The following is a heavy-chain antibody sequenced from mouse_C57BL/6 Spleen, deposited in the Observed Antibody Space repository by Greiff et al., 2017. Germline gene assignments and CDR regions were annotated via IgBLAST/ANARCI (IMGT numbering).Heavy chain of an antibody. CDR3: ASKGKGGYWYFDV. Sequence: EVMLVESEGGLVQPGSSMKLSCTASGFTFSDYYMAWVRQVPEKGLEWVANINYDGSSTYYLDSLKSRFIISRDNAKNILYLQMSSLKSEDTATXYCASKGKGGYWYFDVWGTGTTVTVSS. CDR1: GFTFSDYY. D-gene: IGHD1-3*01. CDR2: INYDGSST. J-gene: IGHJ1*03. V-gene: IGHV5-16*01.